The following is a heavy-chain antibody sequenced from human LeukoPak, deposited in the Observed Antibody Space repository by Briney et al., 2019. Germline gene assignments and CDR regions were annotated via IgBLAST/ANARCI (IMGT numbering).Heavy chain of an antibody. V-gene: IGHV1-2*02. J-gene: IGHJ4*02. CDR1: GYTFTGYY. CDR3: ARDRHIVVVPAAIDGDY. Sequence: ASVKVSCKASGYTFTGYYMHWVRPAPGQGLEWMGWINPNSGGTNYAQKFQGRVTMTRDTSISTAYMELSRLRSDDTAVYYCARDRHIVVVPAAIDGDYWGQGTLVTVSS. CDR2: INPNSGGT. D-gene: IGHD2-2*01.